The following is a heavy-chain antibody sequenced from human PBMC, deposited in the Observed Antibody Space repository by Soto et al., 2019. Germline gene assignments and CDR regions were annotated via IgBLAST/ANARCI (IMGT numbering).Heavy chain of an antibody. D-gene: IGHD1-1*01. Sequence: PSETLSLTCTVSGASISGFYWSWIRKSAGKGLEWIGRIYATGTTDYNPTLKSRVMMSVDTSKKQFSLKLRSVTAADTAVYYCVRDGTKTLRDWFDPWGQGISVTVSS. V-gene: IGHV4-4*07. CDR3: VRDGTKTLRDWFDP. CDR2: IYATGTT. J-gene: IGHJ5*02. CDR1: GASISGFY.